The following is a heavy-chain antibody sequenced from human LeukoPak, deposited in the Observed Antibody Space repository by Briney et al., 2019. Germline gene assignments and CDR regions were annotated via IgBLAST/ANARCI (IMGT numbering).Heavy chain of an antibody. V-gene: IGHV3-23*01. CDR2: HSGSGSST. J-gene: IGHJ4*02. Sequence: GGSLRLSCAVSGFTVSSNYVMSWVRPAPGMGLEWVSGHSGSGSSTYYADSVKGRFTISRDNSKNTLPLQMNSLRADDTAVYYCAKDMGNYFIDYWGQGTLVTVSS. CDR1: GFTVSSNYV. CDR3: AKDMGNYFIDY. D-gene: IGHD2/OR15-2a*01.